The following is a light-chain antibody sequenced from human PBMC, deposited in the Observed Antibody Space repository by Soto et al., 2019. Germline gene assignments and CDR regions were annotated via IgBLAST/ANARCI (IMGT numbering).Light chain of an antibody. CDR2: ATS. CDR1: QGLNNF. Sequence: DIQMTQSPSSLSASVGDRVTITCRASQGLNNFLAWYQQKPGKVPKVLIYATSTLQSGVPSRFSGSGSGTDFTLTISSLQPEDVATYYCQKYDNATLTFGGGTKV. J-gene: IGKJ4*01. V-gene: IGKV1-27*01. CDR3: QKYDNATLT.